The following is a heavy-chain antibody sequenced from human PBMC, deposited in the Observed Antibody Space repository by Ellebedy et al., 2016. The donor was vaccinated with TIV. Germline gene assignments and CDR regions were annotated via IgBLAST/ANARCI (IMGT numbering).Heavy chain of an antibody. D-gene: IGHD6-19*01. CDR2: INSDGSST. J-gene: IGHJ4*02. CDR3: ARGLRAGAHFDY. CDR1: GFTFSSYW. Sequence: PGGSLRLSCAASGFTFSSYWMHWVRQAPGKGLVWVSRINSDGSSTSYADSVKGRFTISRDNSKNTLYLQMNSLRAEDTAVYYRARGLRAGAHFDYWGQGTLVTVSS. V-gene: IGHV3-74*01.